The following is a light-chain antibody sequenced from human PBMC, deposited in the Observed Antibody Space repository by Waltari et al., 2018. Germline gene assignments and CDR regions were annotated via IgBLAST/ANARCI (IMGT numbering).Light chain of an antibody. J-gene: IGKJ1*01. CDR3: QHYLRLPVT. Sequence: EIVLTHSPDTLSLSLGERDTVSCRASQSVSRALAWYQQKPGQAPRLLIYGASTRATGIPDRFSGSGSGTDFSLTISRLEPDDFAVYYCQHYLRLPVTFGQGTTVEI. CDR1: QSVSRA. V-gene: IGKV3-20*01. CDR2: GAS.